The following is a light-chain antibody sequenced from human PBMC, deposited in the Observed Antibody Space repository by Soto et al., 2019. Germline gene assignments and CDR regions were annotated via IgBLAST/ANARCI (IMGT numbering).Light chain of an antibody. Sequence: VQMTQSPSTLSASVGDRVTITCRASQSINSWLAWYQQKPGRAPKVLIYKASSLQSGVPSRFGGRGSWTEFTLTISSLQPDDFATYDGQQYNSHSTFGQGTKVVVK. CDR3: QQYNSHST. CDR2: KAS. CDR1: QSINSW. J-gene: IGKJ1*01. V-gene: IGKV1-5*03.